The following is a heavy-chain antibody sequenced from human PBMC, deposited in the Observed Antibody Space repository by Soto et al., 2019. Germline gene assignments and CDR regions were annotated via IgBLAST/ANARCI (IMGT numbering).Heavy chain of an antibody. J-gene: IGHJ4*02. CDR2: IYYSGST. CDR1: GGSISSYY. Sequence: SETLSLTCTVSGGSISSYYWSWIRQPPGKGLEWIGYIYYSGSTNYNPSLKSRVTISVDTSKNQFSLKLSSVTAADTAVYYCARDSGDYGTPFDYWGQGTLVTVS. V-gene: IGHV4-59*01. D-gene: IGHD4-17*01. CDR3: ARDSGDYGTPFDY.